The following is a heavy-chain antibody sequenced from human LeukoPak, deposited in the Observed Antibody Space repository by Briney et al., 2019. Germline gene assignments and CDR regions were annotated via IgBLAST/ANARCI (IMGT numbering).Heavy chain of an antibody. Sequence: GASVKVSCKASGYTFTSYYMHWVRQAPGQGLEWMGIINPSGGSTSYAQKFQGRVTMTRDTSTSTVYMELSSLRSEDTAVYYCARDRIEGLHGPLYYFGYWGQGTLVTVSS. J-gene: IGHJ4*02. V-gene: IGHV1-46*01. CDR1: GYTFTSYY. CDR2: INPSGGST. CDR3: ARDRIEGLHGPLYYFGY. D-gene: IGHD5-24*01.